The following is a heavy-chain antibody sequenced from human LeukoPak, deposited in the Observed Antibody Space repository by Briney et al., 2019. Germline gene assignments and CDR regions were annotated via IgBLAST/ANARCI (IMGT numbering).Heavy chain of an antibody. CDR1: GGSIKNYY. V-gene: IGHV4-59*08. Sequence: SETLSLTCTVSGGSIKNYYYCWIRQPPGKGLEYIGYIYYTGSTNYNPSLNSRVTMSLDTSKNQFSLKLSSVTAADTAVYYCARHIATRLASGYYYYMDVWGKGTTVTVSS. D-gene: IGHD6-6*01. J-gene: IGHJ6*03. CDR2: IYYTGST. CDR3: ARHIATRLASGYYYYMDV.